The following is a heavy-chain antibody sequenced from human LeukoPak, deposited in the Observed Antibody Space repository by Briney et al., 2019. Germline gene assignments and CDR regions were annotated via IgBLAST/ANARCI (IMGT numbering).Heavy chain of an antibody. CDR2: IYPGDSDT. Sequence: GESLKISCKGSGYSFTFYWIAWVRQMCGKELEWMGIIYPGDSDTRYSPSFQGQVSISADKSINTAYLQWNSLEASDTAIYYCARQDGSGIYYFDNWGQGTLVTVSS. V-gene: IGHV5-51*01. D-gene: IGHD3-10*01. J-gene: IGHJ4*02. CDR3: ARQDGSGIYYFDN. CDR1: GYSFTFYW.